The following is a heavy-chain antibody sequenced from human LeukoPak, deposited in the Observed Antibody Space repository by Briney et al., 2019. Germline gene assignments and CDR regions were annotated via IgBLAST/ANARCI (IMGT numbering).Heavy chain of an antibody. CDR2: ISSTGGTA. CDR1: GFTFSSFG. V-gene: IGHV3-23*01. J-gene: IGHJ4*02. Sequence: GGTLRLSCAASGFTFSSFGMSWVRQAPGKGLEWVSAISSTGGTAYYADSVRGRFTISRDTSKNMVFLQMNSLRVEDTAVYYCARGIDYWGRGTLVTVSS. CDR3: ARGIDY.